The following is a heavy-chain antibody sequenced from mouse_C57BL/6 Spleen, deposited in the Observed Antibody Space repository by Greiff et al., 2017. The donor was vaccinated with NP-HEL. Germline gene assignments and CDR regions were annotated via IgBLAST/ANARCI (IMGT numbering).Heavy chain of an antibody. Sequence: EVKLMESGGGLVKPGGSLKLSCAASGFTFSDYGMHWVRQAPEKGLEWVAYISSGSSTIYYADTVKGRFTISRDYAKNTLFLQMTSLRSEDTAMYYCARVSGYYYYFDYWGQGTTLTVAS. CDR2: ISSGSSTI. V-gene: IGHV5-17*01. D-gene: IGHD2-3*01. CDR3: ARVSGYYYYFDY. J-gene: IGHJ2*01. CDR1: GFTFSDYG.